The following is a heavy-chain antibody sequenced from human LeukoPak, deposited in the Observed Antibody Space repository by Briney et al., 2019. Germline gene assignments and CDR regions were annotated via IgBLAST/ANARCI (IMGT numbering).Heavy chain of an antibody. J-gene: IGHJ4*02. CDR2: IYSGGGT. CDR3: ARGYCDNGSCYPAGY. D-gene: IGHD2-15*01. CDR1: GLIVSNNY. V-gene: IGHV3-53*01. Sequence: GGSLRLSCAASGLIVSNNYMSWVRQAPGKGLEWVSVIYSGGGTYYADSVKGRFTISRDNSKNTLYLQMNSLRAEDTAVYYCARGYCDNGSCYPAGYWGQGTLVTVSS.